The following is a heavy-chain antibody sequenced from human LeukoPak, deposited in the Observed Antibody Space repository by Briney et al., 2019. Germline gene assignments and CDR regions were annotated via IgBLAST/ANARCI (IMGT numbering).Heavy chain of an antibody. CDR2: IYSGGST. J-gene: IGHJ4*02. V-gene: IGHV3-66*02. D-gene: IGHD3-22*01. CDR1: GFTVSSNY. Sequence: GGSLRLSCAASGFTVSSNYMSWVRQAPGKGLEWVSVIYSGGSTYYADSVKGRFTISRDNSKNTLYLQMNSLRAEDTAVYYCARDSNPGDYYDSSGGLDSWGQGTLVTVSS. CDR3: ARDSNPGDYYDSSGGLDS.